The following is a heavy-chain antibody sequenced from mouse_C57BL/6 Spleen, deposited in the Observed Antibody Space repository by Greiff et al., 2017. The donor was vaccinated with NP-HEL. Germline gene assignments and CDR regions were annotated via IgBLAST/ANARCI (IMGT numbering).Heavy chain of an antibody. CDR3: ARSVYDYDEDY. J-gene: IGHJ2*01. Sequence: QVQLQQSGPELVKPGASVKISCKASGYAFSSSWMNWVKQRPGKGLEWIGRIYPGDGDTNYNGKFKGKATLTADKSSSTAYMQLSSLTSEDSAVYFCARSVYDYDEDYWGQGTTLTVSS. D-gene: IGHD2-4*01. CDR1: GYAFSSSW. V-gene: IGHV1-82*01. CDR2: IYPGDGDT.